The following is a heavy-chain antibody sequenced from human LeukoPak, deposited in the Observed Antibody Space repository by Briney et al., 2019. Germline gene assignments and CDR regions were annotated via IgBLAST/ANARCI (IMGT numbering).Heavy chain of an antibody. Sequence: GASVKVSCKASGNTFTGYYMDWVRQAPGQGLEWMGRINPNSGGTNYAQKFQGRVTMTGDTSISTAYMELSRLTSDDTAVYYCARGLGGNYPGNWGQGTQVTVSS. CDR3: ARGLGGNYPGN. V-gene: IGHV1-2*02. CDR2: INPNSGGT. D-gene: IGHD2-21*01. CDR1: GNTFTGYY. J-gene: IGHJ4*02.